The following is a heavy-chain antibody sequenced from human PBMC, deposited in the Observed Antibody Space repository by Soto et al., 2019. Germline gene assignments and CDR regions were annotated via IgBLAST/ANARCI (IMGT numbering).Heavy chain of an antibody. Sequence: QVQLVQSGAEVKKPGSSVKVSCEASGGTFSSYPINWVRQAPGQGLEWMGGIIPFFGTSNYAQKFQGRVTITADDSTSTAYMELRSLRSEDTDVYYCARLGHITNYGMAVWGQGTTVTVSS. CDR1: GGTFSSYP. CDR3: ARLGHITNYGMAV. V-gene: IGHV1-69*01. CDR2: IIPFFGTS. J-gene: IGHJ6*02. D-gene: IGHD1-26*01.